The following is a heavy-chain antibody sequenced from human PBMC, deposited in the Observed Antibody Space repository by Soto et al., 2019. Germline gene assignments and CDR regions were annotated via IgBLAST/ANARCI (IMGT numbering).Heavy chain of an antibody. Sequence: VGSLRLSCAASGFTFSSYGMHWVRQAPGKGLEWVAVISYDGSNKYYADSVKGRFTISRDNSKNTLYLQMNSLRAEDTAVYYCAKTRRNSDYFDYWGQGTLVTVSS. CDR3: AKTRRNSDYFDY. CDR1: GFTFSSYG. D-gene: IGHD4-4*01. V-gene: IGHV3-30*18. CDR2: ISYDGSNK. J-gene: IGHJ4*02.